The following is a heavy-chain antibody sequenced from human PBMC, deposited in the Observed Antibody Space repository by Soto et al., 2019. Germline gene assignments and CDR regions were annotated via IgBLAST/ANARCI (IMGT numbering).Heavy chain of an antibody. CDR3: ARHQDCSSTSCYYWFDP. Sequence: GESLKISCKGSGYSFTSYWIGWVRQMPGKGLEWMGIIYPGDSDTRYSPSFQGQVTISADKSISTAYLQWSSLKASDTAMYYCARHQDCSSTSCYYWFDPWGQGTLVTVSS. D-gene: IGHD2-2*01. J-gene: IGHJ5*02. CDR1: GYSFTSYW. CDR2: IYPGDSDT. V-gene: IGHV5-51*01.